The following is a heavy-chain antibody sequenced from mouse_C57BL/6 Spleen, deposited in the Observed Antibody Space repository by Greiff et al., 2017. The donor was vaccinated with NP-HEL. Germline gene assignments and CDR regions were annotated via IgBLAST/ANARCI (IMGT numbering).Heavy chain of an antibody. Sequence: QVQLQQPGAELVRPGSSVKLSCKASGYTFTSYWMHWVKQRPIQGLEWIGNIDPSDSETHYNQKFKDKATLTVDKSSSTAYMQLSSLTSEDSAVYYCARGGFGKDYFDYWGQGTTLTVSS. J-gene: IGHJ2*01. CDR1: GYTFTSYW. CDR2: IDPSDSET. D-gene: IGHD2-1*01. V-gene: IGHV1-52*01. CDR3: ARGGFGKDYFDY.